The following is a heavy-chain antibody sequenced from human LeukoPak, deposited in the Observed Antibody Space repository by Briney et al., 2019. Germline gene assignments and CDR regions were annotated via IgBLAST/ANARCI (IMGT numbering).Heavy chain of an antibody. Sequence: PGGSLRLSCAASGFTFSSYGMHWVRQAPGKGLEWVAFIRYDGSNKYYADSVKGRFTISRDNSKNTLYLQMNSLRAEDTAVYYCAKDPYYYDSSGYYRGQGTLVTVSS. CDR3: AKDPYYYDSSGYY. V-gene: IGHV3-30*02. CDR2: IRYDGSNK. D-gene: IGHD3-22*01. CDR1: GFTFSSYG. J-gene: IGHJ4*02.